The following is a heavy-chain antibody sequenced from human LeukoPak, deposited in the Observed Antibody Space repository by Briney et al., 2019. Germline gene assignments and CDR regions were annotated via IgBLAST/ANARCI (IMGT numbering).Heavy chain of an antibody. J-gene: IGHJ4*02. Sequence: SETLSLTCTVSGDSISDYYWSWIRQPAGKGLEWIGRIYTSGSTNHNPSLKTRVTMSVDTSKNQFSLKLSSVTAADTAVYYCARGPYYYDSGNFDYWGQGTLVTVSP. V-gene: IGHV4-4*07. CDR2: IYTSGST. CDR3: ARGPYYYDSGNFDY. D-gene: IGHD3-22*01. CDR1: GDSISDYY.